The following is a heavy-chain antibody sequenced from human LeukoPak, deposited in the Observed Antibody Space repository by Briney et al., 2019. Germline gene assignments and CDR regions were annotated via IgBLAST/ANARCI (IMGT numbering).Heavy chain of an antibody. D-gene: IGHD3-22*01. CDR1: GFTFSDYY. CDR2: ISSSGSTI. V-gene: IGHV3-11*01. Sequence: PGGSLRLSRAASGFTFSDYYMSWIRQAPGKGLEWVSYISSSGSTIYYADSVKGRFTISRDNAKNSLYLQMNSLRAEDTAVYYCARGSSGYTVNYYYYYYMDVWGKGTTVTISS. J-gene: IGHJ6*03. CDR3: ARGSSGYTVNYYYYYYMDV.